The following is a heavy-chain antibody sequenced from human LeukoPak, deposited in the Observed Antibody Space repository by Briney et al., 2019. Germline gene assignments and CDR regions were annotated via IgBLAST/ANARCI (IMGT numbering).Heavy chain of an antibody. Sequence: PGGSLRLSCAASGFTFSNAWMSWVRQAPGKGLEWVSAISGDSRYIYYADSVRGRFTISRDNAENSLYLQMHSLRVEDTAVYYCARAPTVLVGYCSSSSCQADYWGQGTLVTVSS. D-gene: IGHD2-2*01. CDR3: ARAPTVLVGYCSSSSCQADY. CDR1: GFTFSNAW. CDR2: ISGDSRYI. V-gene: IGHV3-21*01. J-gene: IGHJ4*02.